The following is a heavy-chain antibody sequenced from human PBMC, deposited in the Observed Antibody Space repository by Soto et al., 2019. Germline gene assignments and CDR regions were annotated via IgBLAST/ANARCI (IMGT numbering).Heavy chain of an antibody. CDR1: GFTFSNYY. Sequence: VVSLRLSCAASGFTFSNYYMSWIRQAQGKGLEWVSYISSSGSTIYYADSVKGRFTISRDNAKNSLYLQMNSLRAEDTAVYYCATRRRDDYGDSYYFDYWGQGTLVTVSS. J-gene: IGHJ4*02. CDR3: ATRRRDDYGDSYYFDY. D-gene: IGHD4-17*01. V-gene: IGHV3-11*01. CDR2: ISSSGSTI.